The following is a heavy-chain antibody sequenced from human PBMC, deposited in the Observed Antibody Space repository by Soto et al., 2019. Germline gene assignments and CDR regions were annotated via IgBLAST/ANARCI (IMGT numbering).Heavy chain of an antibody. J-gene: IGHJ4*02. CDR3: AKGRASDCPGCTQDY. Sequence: EVQLLESGGGLAQPGGSLRLSCAASAFTFSSYAMSWVRQAPGKGLEWVSAVSGSGDSTYYAGSVKGRFTISRDNSKNTLYLQMNSLRAEDTAVYYCAKGRASDCPGCTQDYWGQGTLVTVSS. CDR2: VSGSGDST. V-gene: IGHV3-23*01. CDR1: AFTFSSYA. D-gene: IGHD2-21*02.